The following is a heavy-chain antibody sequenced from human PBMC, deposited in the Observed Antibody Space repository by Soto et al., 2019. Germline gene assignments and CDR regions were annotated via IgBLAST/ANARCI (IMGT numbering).Heavy chain of an antibody. CDR1: GFTFSSYS. Sequence: GGSLRLSCAASGFTFSSYSMNWVRQAPGKGLEWVSSISSSSSYIYYADSVKGRFTISRDNAKNSLYLQMNSLRAEDTAVYYCARANRMAKDWFDPWGQGTLVTVSS. CDR3: ARANRMAKDWFDP. J-gene: IGHJ5*02. D-gene: IGHD5-12*01. CDR2: ISSSSSYI. V-gene: IGHV3-21*01.